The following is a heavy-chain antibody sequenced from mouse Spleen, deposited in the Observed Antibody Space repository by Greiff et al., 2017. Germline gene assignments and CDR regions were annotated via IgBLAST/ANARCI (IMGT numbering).Heavy chain of an antibody. J-gene: IGHJ2*01. CDR2: INPGSGGT. CDR1: GYAFTNYL. D-gene: IGHD3-2*01. CDR3: AKGDSSGYSFDY. V-gene: IGHV1-54*01. Sequence: VQLQESGAELVRPGTSVKVSCKASGYAFTNYLIEWVKQRPGQGLEWIGVINPGSGGTNYNEKFKGKATLTADKSSSTAYMQLSSLTSEDSAVYFCAKGDSSGYSFDYWGQGTTLTVSS.